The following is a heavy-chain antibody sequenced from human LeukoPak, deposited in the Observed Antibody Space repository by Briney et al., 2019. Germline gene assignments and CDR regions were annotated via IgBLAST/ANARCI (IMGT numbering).Heavy chain of an antibody. Sequence: GSLRLSCAASGFSFSGFLMTWGRQGPGKGPEWVANINEGGSSTYYVDSVRGRFTISRDNGKNLLFLEMNSLRADDTAVYFCVQGGHFDFWGQGAPVTVSS. J-gene: IGHJ4*02. CDR3: VQGGHFDF. D-gene: IGHD3-16*01. V-gene: IGHV3-7*01. CDR2: INEGGSST. CDR1: GFSFSGFL.